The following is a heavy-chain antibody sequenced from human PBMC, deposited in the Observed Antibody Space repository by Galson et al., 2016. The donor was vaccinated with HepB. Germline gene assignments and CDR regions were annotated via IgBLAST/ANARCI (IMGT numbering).Heavy chain of an antibody. V-gene: IGHV3-53*01. J-gene: IGHJ4*02. CDR2: IFPGGGA. CDR3: ARGHYGAF. Sequence: SLKLSCAASGDSGTYLRWVRQAPGKGLERLSVIFPGGGAYYADSVRDRFTTSRDDSWDTVYLQMRSLRPEDTAVYYCARGHYGAFLGQGNLVTVSS. CDR1: GDSGTY.